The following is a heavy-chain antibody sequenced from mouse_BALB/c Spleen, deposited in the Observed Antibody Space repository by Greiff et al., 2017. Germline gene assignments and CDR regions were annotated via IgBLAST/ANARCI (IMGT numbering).Heavy chain of an antibody. D-gene: IGHD1-1*01. J-gene: IGHJ4*01. V-gene: IGHV1-37*01. Sequence: EVQVVESGPELVKPGASVKISCKASGYSFTGYFMNWVKQSHGKSLEWIGRINPYNGDTFYNQKFKGKATLTVDKSSSTAHMELLSLTSEDSAVYYCGKSYGSSPPYYAMDYWGQGTSVTVSS. CDR3: GKSYGSSPPYYAMDY. CDR2: INPYNGDT. CDR1: GYSFTGYF.